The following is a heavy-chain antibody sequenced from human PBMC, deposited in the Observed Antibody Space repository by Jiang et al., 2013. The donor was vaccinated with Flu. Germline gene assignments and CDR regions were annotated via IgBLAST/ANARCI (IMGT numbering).Heavy chain of an antibody. CDR3: AREGYYYDSSGRKTFFDY. Sequence: GPGLVKPSQTLSLTCTVSGGSISSGGYYWSWIRQHPGKGLEWIGYIYYSGSTYYNPSLKSRVTISVDTSKNQFSLKLSSVTAADTAVYYCAREGYYYDSSGRKTFFDYWGQGTLVTVSS. CDR2: IYYSGST. CDR1: GGSISSGGYY. D-gene: IGHD3-22*01. V-gene: IGHV4-31*03. J-gene: IGHJ4*02.